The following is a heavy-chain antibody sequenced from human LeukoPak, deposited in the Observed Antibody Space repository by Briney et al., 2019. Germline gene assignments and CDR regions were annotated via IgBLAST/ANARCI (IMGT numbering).Heavy chain of an antibody. D-gene: IGHD6-13*01. CDR3: ARGPPIAAADRFWFDP. CDR2: INPNSGGT. CDR1: GYTFTGYY. V-gene: IGHV1-2*04. J-gene: IGHJ5*02. Sequence: ASVKVSCKASGYTFTGYYMHWVRQAPGQGLEWMGWINPNSGGTNYAQKFQGWVTMTRDTSISTAYMELSRLRSDDTAVYYCARGPPIAAADRFWFDPWGQGTLVTVSS.